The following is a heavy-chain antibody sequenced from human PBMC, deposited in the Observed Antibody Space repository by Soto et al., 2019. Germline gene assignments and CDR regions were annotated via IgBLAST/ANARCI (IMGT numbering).Heavy chain of an antibody. J-gene: IGHJ4*02. D-gene: IGHD5-12*01. CDR2: IYWDDDK. Sequence: QITVKESGLTLVKPTQTLTLTCTFSGFSLSTNGMGVGWIRQSPGKALEWLALIYWDDDKRYSPSLRSRLPITQATPKSQVDLTITHMDPVDTATYYCARLTRGVYDLDRLWEKFDYWGQGTLVTVSS. CDR1: GFSLSTNGMG. CDR3: ARLTRGVYDLDRLWEKFDY. V-gene: IGHV2-5*02.